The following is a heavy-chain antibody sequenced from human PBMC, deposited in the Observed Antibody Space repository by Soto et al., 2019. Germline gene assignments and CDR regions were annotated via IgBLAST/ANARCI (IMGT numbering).Heavy chain of an antibody. CDR2: ISYDGSNK. D-gene: IGHD5-12*01. CDR1: GFTFSSYG. V-gene: IGHV3-30*18. CDR3: AKGYSGYDSTFDY. Sequence: QVQLVESGGGVVQPGRSLRLSCAASGFTFSSYGMHWVRRAPGKGLEWVAVISYDGSNKYYADSVKGRFTISRDNSKNTLYLQMNSLRAEDTAVYYCAKGYSGYDSTFDYWGQGTLVTVSS. J-gene: IGHJ4*02.